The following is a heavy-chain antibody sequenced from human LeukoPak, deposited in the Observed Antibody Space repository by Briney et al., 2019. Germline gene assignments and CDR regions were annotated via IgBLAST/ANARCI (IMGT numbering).Heavy chain of an antibody. V-gene: IGHV1-18*01. D-gene: IGHD3-10*01. J-gene: IGHJ4*02. CDR3: ARSMVRAYRDSLPFY. Sequence: ASVKVSCKASGYTFTSYGISWVRQAPGQGLEWMGWISAYNGNTNYAQKLQGRVTMTTDTSTSTAYMELRSLRSDDTAVYYCARSMVRAYRDSLPFYWGQGTLVTVSS. CDR2: ISAYNGNT. CDR1: GYTFTSYG.